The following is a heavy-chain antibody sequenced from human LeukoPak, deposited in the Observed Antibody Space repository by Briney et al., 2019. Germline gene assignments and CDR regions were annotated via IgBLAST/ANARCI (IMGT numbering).Heavy chain of an antibody. CDR2: VNHSGST. D-gene: IGHD3-9*01. CDR3: GSRYYDILTGSNEY. V-gene: IGHV4-34*01. J-gene: IGHJ4*02. CDR1: GGSFTGYY. Sequence: SETLSLTCAVYGGSFTGYYWSWVRQPPEKGLEWIGEVNHSGSTKYNPSLKSRVTISVDTSKNQFSLKLSSVTAADTAVYYCGSRYYDILTGSNEYWGQETLVTVSS.